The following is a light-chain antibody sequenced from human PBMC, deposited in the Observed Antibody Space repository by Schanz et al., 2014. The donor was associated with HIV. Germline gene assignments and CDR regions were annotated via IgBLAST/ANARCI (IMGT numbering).Light chain of an antibody. V-gene: IGLV1-40*01. CDR2: GNN. J-gene: IGLJ2*01. Sequence: QSVLTQPPSVSGAPWQRVTISCTGTSSNIGAGYDVHWYQQIPGTAPKLLISGNNNRPSGVPDRFSGSKSGTSASLAITGLQDEDEADYYCQSYDSSLSGSDVVFGGGTKLTVL. CDR1: SSNIGAGYD. CDR3: QSYDSSLSGSDVV.